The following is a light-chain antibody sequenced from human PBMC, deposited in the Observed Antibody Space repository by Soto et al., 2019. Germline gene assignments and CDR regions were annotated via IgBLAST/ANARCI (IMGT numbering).Light chain of an antibody. CDR1: QSVGDTY. V-gene: IGKV3-20*01. CDR3: QHYDRAPMWT. CDR2: STS. Sequence: EIVLTQSPGTLSLSPGERATLSCRASQSVGDTYLAWYQQKPGQAPRLLTYSTSIRATGIPDRFSGSGSGTDFTLTISRLDPEDFAVYYCQHYDRAPMWTFGQGTKVDIK. J-gene: IGKJ1*01.